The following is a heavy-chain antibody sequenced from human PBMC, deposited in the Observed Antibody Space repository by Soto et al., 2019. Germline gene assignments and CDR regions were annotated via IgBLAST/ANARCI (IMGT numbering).Heavy chain of an antibody. V-gene: IGHV1-18*01. Sequence: QVQLVQSGAEVKKPGASVKVSCKASGYTFTSYGISWVRQAPGQGLEWMGWISAYNGNTNYAQKLQGRVTMTTDTSTSTAYMELRSLRSDDTAVYYCARVITIFGVAERYYYYYGMDVWGQGTTVTVSS. CDR3: ARVITIFGVAERYYYYYGMDV. CDR2: ISAYNGNT. D-gene: IGHD3-3*01. CDR1: GYTFTSYG. J-gene: IGHJ6*02.